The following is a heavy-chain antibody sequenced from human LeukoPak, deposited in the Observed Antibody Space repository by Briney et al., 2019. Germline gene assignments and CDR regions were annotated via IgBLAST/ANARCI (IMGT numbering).Heavy chain of an antibody. CDR2: MTGDGGST. D-gene: IGHD4-23*01. CDR1: DFTFSSFV. V-gene: IGHV3-23*01. CDR3: ARDLSARWLLNDY. J-gene: IGHJ4*02. Sequence: GGSLRLSCAASDFTFSSFVMNWVRQAPGKGLEWVSSMTGDGGSTYYADSVKGRFTISRDNSKNTLYLQMNSLRAEDTAVYYCARDLSARWLLNDYWGQGTLVTVSS.